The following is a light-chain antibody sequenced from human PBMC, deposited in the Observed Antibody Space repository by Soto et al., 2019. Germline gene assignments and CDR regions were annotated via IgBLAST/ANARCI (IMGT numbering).Light chain of an antibody. Sequence: QMTQSPPSRSASVGDSVTITCRASQRVNNYLNWYQQKPGEAPKLLIYASSSLQIGVPSRFSGSGSGTDFTLPISSLQPEDSAAYYCQQSHSSPLTFGGGTKVDIK. CDR3: QQSHSSPLT. CDR2: ASS. V-gene: IGKV1-39*01. J-gene: IGKJ4*01. CDR1: QRVNNY.